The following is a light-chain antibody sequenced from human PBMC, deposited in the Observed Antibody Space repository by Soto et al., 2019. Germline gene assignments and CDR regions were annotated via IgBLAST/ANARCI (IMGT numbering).Light chain of an antibody. CDR1: QSVLFRSNNKNY. CDR2: WAS. Sequence: DIVMTQSPDSLTVSLGERATINCKSSQSVLFRSNNKNYLAWYQQKPGQPPKLLIYWASTRESGVPDRFTGSGSGTDFTLTINSLQAEDVAVYYCQHYYSPPLTFGGGTKVEIK. V-gene: IGKV4-1*01. CDR3: QHYYSPPLT. J-gene: IGKJ4*01.